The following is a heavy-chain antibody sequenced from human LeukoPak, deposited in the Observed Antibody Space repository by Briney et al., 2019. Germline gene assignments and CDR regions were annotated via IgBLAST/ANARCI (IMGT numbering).Heavy chain of an antibody. J-gene: IGHJ4*02. CDR1: GFTLSSYA. CDR3: AKGGEVVPAAPAHFDY. D-gene: IGHD2-2*01. Sequence: GGSLRLSCAASGFTLSSYAMSWVRQAPGKGLEWVSAISGSGGSTYYADSVKGRFTISRDNSKNTLYLQMNSLRAEDTAVYYCAKGGEVVPAAPAHFDYWGQGTLVTVSS. V-gene: IGHV3-23*01. CDR2: ISGSGGST.